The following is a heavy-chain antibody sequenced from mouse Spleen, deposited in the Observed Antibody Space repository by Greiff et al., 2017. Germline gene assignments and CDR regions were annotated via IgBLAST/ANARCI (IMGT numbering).Heavy chain of an antibody. Sequence: QVQLKESGPGLVAPSQSLSITCTVSGFSLTSYGVHWVRQPPGKGLEWLVVIWSDGSTTYNSALKSRLSISKDNSKSQVFLKMNSLQTDDTAMYYCARNGDYDEGYAMDYWGQGTSVTVSS. V-gene: IGHV2-6*02. CDR3: ARNGDYDEGYAMDY. CDR1: GFSLTSYG. CDR2: IWSDGST. D-gene: IGHD2-4*01. J-gene: IGHJ4*01.